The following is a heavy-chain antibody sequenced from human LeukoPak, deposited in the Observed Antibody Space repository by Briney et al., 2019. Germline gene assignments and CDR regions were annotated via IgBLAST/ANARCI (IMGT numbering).Heavy chain of an antibody. V-gene: IGHV3-21*01. J-gene: IGHJ3*02. CDR1: GFTFSSYS. CDR3: ARGHSGSYQGDDAFDI. D-gene: IGHD1-26*01. Sequence: GGSLRLSCAASGFTFSSYSMNWVRQAPGKGLEWVSSISGSSNYIYYADSVKGRFTISRDNAKNSLYLQMNSLRAEDTAVYYCARGHSGSYQGDDAFDIWGQGTMVTVSS. CDR2: ISGSSNYI.